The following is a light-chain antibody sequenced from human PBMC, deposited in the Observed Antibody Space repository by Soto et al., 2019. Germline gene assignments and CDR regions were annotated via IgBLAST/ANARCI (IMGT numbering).Light chain of an antibody. CDR1: QSVRNN. J-gene: IGKJ5*01. V-gene: IGKV3-15*01. CDR3: QQYHNWLPIT. Sequence: EIVMTQSPATLSVSPWERATLSCRASQSVRNNVAWYQQIPGQAPRLLLFGASTRATGIPARFSGSGSGTEFTLNINSLQSEDFGVYYCQQYHNWLPITFGQGTRLEIK. CDR2: GAS.